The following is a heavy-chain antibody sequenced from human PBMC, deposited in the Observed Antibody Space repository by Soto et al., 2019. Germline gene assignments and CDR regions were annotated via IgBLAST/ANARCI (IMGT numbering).Heavy chain of an antibody. J-gene: IGHJ4*02. CDR2: ISSSVSYT. V-gene: IGHV3-11*06. Sequence: LRLSCAASGFTFSDYYMTWIRQAPGKGLEWVSYISSSVSYTNYADSVKGRFTISRDNAKNSVYLQMNSLGAEDTAVYYCAKASGRVTKRFDSRGQGTLVTVSS. CDR3: AKASGRVTKRFDS. D-gene: IGHD4-17*01. CDR1: GFTFSDYY.